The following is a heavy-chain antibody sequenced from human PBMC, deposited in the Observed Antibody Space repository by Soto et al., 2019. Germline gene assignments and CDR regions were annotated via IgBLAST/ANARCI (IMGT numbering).Heavy chain of an antibody. Sequence: QVQLVESGGGVVQPGRSLRLSCAASGFPFTTYGMHWVREGPGKGLEWVAVISYDGSNKYYADCVKGRFTISRDNSLITLYLQMKRLRPDDASSCYCVGGPCYVDYRGQGTLVTVSS. CDR1: GFPFTTYG. CDR3: VGGPCYVDY. V-gene: IGHV3-30*03. D-gene: IGHD3-10*01. J-gene: IGHJ4*02. CDR2: ISYDGSNK.